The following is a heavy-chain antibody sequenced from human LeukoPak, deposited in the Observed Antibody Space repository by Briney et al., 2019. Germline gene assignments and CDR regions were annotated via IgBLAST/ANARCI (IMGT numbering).Heavy chain of an antibody. CDR2: ISSSSSYI. V-gene: IGHV3-21*01. CDR1: GFTFSSYS. CDR3: ASEVVVPAATHYYYYGMDV. J-gene: IGHJ6*02. D-gene: IGHD2-2*01. Sequence: GGSLRLSCAASGFTFSSYSMNWVRQAPGKGLEWVSSISSSSSYIYYADSVKGRFTISRDNAKNSLYLQMNSLRAEDTAVYYCASEVVVPAATHYYYYGMDVWGQGTTVTVSS.